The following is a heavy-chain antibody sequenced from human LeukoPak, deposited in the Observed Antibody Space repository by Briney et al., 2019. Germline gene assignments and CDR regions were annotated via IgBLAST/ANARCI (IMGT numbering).Heavy chain of an antibody. D-gene: IGHD6-6*01. Sequence: SETLSLTCTVSGDSISSYYWSWIRQPPGKGLEWIGYIYYSGSTNYNPSLKSRVTISVDTSKNQFSLKLSSVTAADTAVYYCARTWFGGIAARPEYFDYWGQGTLVTVSS. CDR2: IYYSGST. CDR3: ARTWFGGIAARPEYFDY. V-gene: IGHV4-59*08. CDR1: GDSISSYY. J-gene: IGHJ4*02.